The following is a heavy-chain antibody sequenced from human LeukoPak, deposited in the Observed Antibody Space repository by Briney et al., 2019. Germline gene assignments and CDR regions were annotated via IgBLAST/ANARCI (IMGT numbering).Heavy chain of an antibody. CDR3: ARGVEPLAANTLAY. D-gene: IGHD1-14*01. CDR1: GFTVITND. Sequence: GGSLRLSCAASGFTVITNDMTWVRQAPGKGLEWVSVYSDGNTKYADSVQGRFIISRDNSKNTLYLEMNSLSPDDTAVYYCARGVEPLAANTLAYWGQGTLVTVSS. V-gene: IGHV3-53*01. J-gene: IGHJ4*02. CDR2: YSDGNT.